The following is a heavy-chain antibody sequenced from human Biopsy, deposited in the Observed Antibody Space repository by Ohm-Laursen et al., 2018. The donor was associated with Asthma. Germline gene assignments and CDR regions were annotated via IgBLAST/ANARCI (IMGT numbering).Heavy chain of an antibody. CDR3: ARGYSGSDRIVYYYSGMEV. CDR2: LIPVLGTA. V-gene: IGHV1-69*01. J-gene: IGHJ6*02. D-gene: IGHD5-12*01. CDR1: GGSFSNYA. Sequence: SPVKVSCKASGGSFSNYAISWVRQAPRQGLEWMGGLIPVLGTADYAQMFEGRVTITADESTSTAYMELSSLRSEDTAVYYCARGYSGSDRIVYYYSGMEVWGPGTTVTVSS.